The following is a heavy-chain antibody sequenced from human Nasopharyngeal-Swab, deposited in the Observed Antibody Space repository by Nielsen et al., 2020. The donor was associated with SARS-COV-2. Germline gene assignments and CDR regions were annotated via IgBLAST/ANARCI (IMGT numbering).Heavy chain of an antibody. Sequence: GGSLRLSCASSGFTFSSYGMHWVRPAPGEGLEWVAFIRYDGFNQHYVDSVKGRFTISRDSFKNTLYLQLNSLRAEDTAVYYCAKDHKMDSGGGVGYMDVWGKGTTVTVSS. CDR3: AKDHKMDSGGGVGYMDV. CDR1: GFTFSSYG. V-gene: IGHV3-30*02. D-gene: IGHD3-16*01. CDR2: IRYDGFNQ. J-gene: IGHJ6*03.